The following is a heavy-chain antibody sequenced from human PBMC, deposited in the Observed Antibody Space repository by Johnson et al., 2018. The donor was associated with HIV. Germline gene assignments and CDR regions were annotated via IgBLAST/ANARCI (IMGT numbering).Heavy chain of an antibody. D-gene: IGHD6-13*01. V-gene: IGHV3-30-3*01. J-gene: IGHJ3*02. CDR1: GFTFSSYA. CDR2: ISYDGSNK. Sequence: QMLLVESGGGVVQPGRSLRLSCAASGFTFSSYAMHWVRQAPGKGLEWVAVISYDGSNKYYADSVKGRFTISRDNSNNTLYLQMNSLNAEDTAVYYCASLIAAAGDDAFDIWGQGTMVTVSS. CDR3: ASLIAAAGDDAFDI.